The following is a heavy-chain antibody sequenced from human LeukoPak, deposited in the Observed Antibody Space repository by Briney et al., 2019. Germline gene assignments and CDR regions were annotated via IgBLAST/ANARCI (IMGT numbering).Heavy chain of an antibody. CDR3: ARGRYLTTLGGAAAGFLDY. V-gene: IGHV4-39*07. J-gene: IGHJ4*02. CDR1: GDSISRTAYY. Sequence: SETLSLTCTVSGDSISRTAYYWGWIRQTPGKGLEWIGDIYYSGTPYYTPSLKGRVTMSVDTSQKQFSLRLTSVTAAGTAVYYCARGRYLTTLGGAAAGFLDYWGQGTLVTVSS. D-gene: IGHD6-13*01. CDR2: IYYSGTP.